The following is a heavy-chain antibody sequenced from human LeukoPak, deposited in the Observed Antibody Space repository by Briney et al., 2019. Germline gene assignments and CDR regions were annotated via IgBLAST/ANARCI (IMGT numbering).Heavy chain of an antibody. J-gene: IGHJ4*02. CDR3: AKSHLPNAYSGTYYCDY. V-gene: IGHV3-30*02. CDR1: GFTFSYYG. Sequence: GGSLRLSCAASGFTFSYYGMHWVRQAPGKGLEWVALIRYDESKKFYGDSVKGRFTISRDNSKNTLYLQMNSLRTEDTAVYYCAKSHLPNAYSGTYYCDYWGQGTLVTVSS. CDR2: IRYDESKK. D-gene: IGHD1-26*01.